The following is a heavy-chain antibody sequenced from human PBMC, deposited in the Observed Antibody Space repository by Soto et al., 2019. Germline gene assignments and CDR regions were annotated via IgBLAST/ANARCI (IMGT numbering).Heavy chain of an antibody. CDR3: ARVLQSCFGMDV. J-gene: IGHJ6*02. D-gene: IGHD1-26*01. V-gene: IGHV1-69*01. CDR2: IIPIFGTA. Sequence: SVEVSWEACGGTLRSYARSWVRQAPGQGLEWMGGIIPIFGTANYAQKFQGRVTITADESTSTAYMELSSLRSEDTAVYYCARVLQSCFGMDVWRQGTTVTVSS. CDR1: GGTLRSYA.